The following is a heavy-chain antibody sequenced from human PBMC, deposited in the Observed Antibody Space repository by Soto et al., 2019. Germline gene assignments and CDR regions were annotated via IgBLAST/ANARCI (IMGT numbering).Heavy chain of an antibody. V-gene: IGHV3-33*01. CDR2: MWYDGSDN. Sequence: GGSLRLSCAASGFIFSNYGMHWVRQPPGKGLEWMAVMWYDGSDNYYADSVKGRFTISRDDSKNTLYLHMTSLTTDDTALYYCARNSRTPPVHYGTNPYYFDYWGQGTLVTVSS. CDR3: ARNSRTPPVHYGTNPYYFDY. CDR1: GFIFSNYG. J-gene: IGHJ4*02. D-gene: IGHD4-17*01.